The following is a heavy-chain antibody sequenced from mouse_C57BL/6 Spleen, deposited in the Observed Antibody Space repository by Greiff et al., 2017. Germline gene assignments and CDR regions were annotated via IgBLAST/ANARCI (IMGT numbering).Heavy chain of an antibody. CDR2: INPSNGGT. Sequence: QVQLQQSGTELVKPGASVKLSCKASGYTFTSYWMHWVKQRPGQGLEWIGNINPSNGGTNYNAKFKSKATLTVDKSSSTAYMQLRSLTSEDSAVDDCARWGCSSSYVSWGQGTTLTVSS. CDR3: ARWGCSSSYVS. J-gene: IGHJ2*01. D-gene: IGHD1-1*01. CDR1: GYTFTSYW. V-gene: IGHV1-53*01.